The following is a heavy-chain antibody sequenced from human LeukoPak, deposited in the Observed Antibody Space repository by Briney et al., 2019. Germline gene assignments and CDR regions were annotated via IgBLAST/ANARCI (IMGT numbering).Heavy chain of an antibody. V-gene: IGHV1-69*04. J-gene: IGHJ4*02. CDR1: GGTFSSYA. Sequence: SVKVSCKASGGTFSSYAISWVRQAPGQGLEWMGRIIPIFGIASYAQKFQGRVTITADKSTSTAYMELSSLRSEDTAVYYCARDGTRLDCSGGSCEYYFDYWGQGTLVTVSS. CDR2: IIPIFGIA. D-gene: IGHD2-15*01. CDR3: ARDGTRLDCSGGSCEYYFDY.